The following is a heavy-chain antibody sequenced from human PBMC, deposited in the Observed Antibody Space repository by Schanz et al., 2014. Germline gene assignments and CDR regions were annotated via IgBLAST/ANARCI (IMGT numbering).Heavy chain of an antibody. D-gene: IGHD2-2*01. CDR2: ISSSGSYT. CDR3: ARQGIGYQHGRYYYYMDV. Sequence: VQLLESGGGLVQPGGSLRLSCAASGFTFSDYYMSWIRQAPGKGLEWVSYISSSGSYTNYADSVKGRFTTSRDNGKKSMYLQMNSLRAEDTAVYYCARQGIGYQHGRYYYYMDVWGRGTTVTVSS. CDR1: GFTFSDYY. V-gene: IGHV3-11*03. J-gene: IGHJ6*03.